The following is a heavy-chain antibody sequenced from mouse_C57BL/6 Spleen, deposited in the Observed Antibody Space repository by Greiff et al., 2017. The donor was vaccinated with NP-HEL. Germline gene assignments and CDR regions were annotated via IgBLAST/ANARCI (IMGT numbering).Heavy chain of an antibody. CDR2: IHPNSGST. J-gene: IGHJ4*01. Sequence: QVQLQQPGAELVKPGASVKLSCKASGYTFTSYWMHWVKQRPGQGLEWIGMIHPNSGSTNYNEKFKSKATLTVDKSSSTAYMQLSSLTSEDSAVYYCAREGGGYYWYAMDYWGQGTSVTVSS. CDR3: AREGGGYYWYAMDY. D-gene: IGHD2-3*01. CDR1: GYTFTSYW. V-gene: IGHV1-64*01.